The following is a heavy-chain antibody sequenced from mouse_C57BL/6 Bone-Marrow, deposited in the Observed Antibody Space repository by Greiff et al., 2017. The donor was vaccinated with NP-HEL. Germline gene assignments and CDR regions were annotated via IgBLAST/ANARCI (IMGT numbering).Heavy chain of an antibody. V-gene: IGHV2-2*01. CDR3: ARNLEAYSNLWYFDV. J-gene: IGHJ1*03. D-gene: IGHD2-5*01. Sequence: QVQLQQSGPGLVQPSQSLSITCTVSGFSLTSYGVHWVRQSPGKGLEWLGVIWSGGSTDYNAAFISRLSISKDNSKSQVFFKMNSLQADDTAIYYWARNLEAYSNLWYFDVWGTGTTVTVSS. CDR2: IWSGGST. CDR1: GFSLTSYG.